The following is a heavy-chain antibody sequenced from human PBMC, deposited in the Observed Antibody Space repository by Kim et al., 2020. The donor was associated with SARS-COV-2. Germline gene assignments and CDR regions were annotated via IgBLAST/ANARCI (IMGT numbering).Heavy chain of an antibody. CDR2: ISAYNGNT. CDR1: GYTFTSYG. J-gene: IGHJ6*02. D-gene: IGHD2-2*01. V-gene: IGHV1-18*04. Sequence: ASVKVSCKASGYTFTSYGISWVRQAPGQGLEWMGWISAYNGNTNYAQKLQGRVTMTTDTSTSTAYMELRSLRSDDTAVYYCAREGYCSSTSCYEGYYYYYGMDVWGQGTTVTVSS. CDR3: AREGYCSSTSCYEGYYYYYGMDV.